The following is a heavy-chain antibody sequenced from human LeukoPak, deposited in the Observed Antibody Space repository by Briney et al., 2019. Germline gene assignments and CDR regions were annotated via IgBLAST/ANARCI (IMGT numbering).Heavy chain of an antibody. J-gene: IGHJ6*02. Sequence: SVKVSCKASRGTFSSYAISWVRQAPGQGREWMGRIIPILGVANYAQKFQGRVTITADKSTSTAYMELSSLRSEDTAVYYCARAGVFYYGMDVWGQGTTVTVSS. CDR3: ARAGVFYYGMDV. D-gene: IGHD3-10*01. CDR2: IIPILGVA. CDR1: RGTFSSYA. V-gene: IGHV1-69*04.